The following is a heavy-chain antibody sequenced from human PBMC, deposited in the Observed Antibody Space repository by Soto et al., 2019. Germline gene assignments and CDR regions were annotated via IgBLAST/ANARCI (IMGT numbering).Heavy chain of an antibody. CDR2: IKRKIDGETT. CDR3: TTISFQWFGDDY. D-gene: IGHD3-10*01. J-gene: IGHJ4*02. Sequence: EVQLVESGGGLVKPGGSLRLSCAVSGITFNNAWMSWVRQAPGKGLEWIGRIKRKIDGETTDYAAPVKGRFIISRDDSKDTLYLQMSSLVTEDTAVDYCTTISFQWFGDDYWGQGTLVTVS. V-gene: IGHV3-15*01. CDR1: GITFNNAW.